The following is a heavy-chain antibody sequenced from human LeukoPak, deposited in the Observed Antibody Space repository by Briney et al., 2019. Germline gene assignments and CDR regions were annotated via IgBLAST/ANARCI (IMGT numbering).Heavy chain of an antibody. CDR1: GFTFSSYW. CDR3: ASLSVAYYYYYGMDV. Sequence: GGSLRLSCAASGFTFSSYWMHWVRHAPGKGLVWVSRINSDRSSTSYADSVKGRFTISRDNAKNTLYLQMNSLRAEDTAVYYCASLSVAYYYYYGMDVWGQGTTVTVSS. D-gene: IGHD6-25*01. J-gene: IGHJ6*02. V-gene: IGHV3-74*01. CDR2: INSDRSST.